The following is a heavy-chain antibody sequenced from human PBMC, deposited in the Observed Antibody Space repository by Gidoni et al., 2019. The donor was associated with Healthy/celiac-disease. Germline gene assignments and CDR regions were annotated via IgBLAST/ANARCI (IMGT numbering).Heavy chain of an antibody. CDR1: GFTFRRSS. V-gene: IGHV3-48*01. D-gene: IGHD2-21*02. Sequence: EVQMVESGGGLVQPGGALRISGAASGFTFRRSSMNWVRQAPVKGLEWFSYISSSSTTIYYADSVKGRFTISRDNAKNSLYLQMNSLRAEDTAVYYCARDAPMTYDAFDIWGQGTMVTVSS. CDR2: ISSSSTTI. CDR3: ARDAPMTYDAFDI. J-gene: IGHJ3*02.